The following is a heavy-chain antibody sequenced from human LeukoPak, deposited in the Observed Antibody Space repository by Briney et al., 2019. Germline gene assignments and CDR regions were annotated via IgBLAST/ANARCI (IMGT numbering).Heavy chain of an antibody. D-gene: IGHD3-16*02. CDR2: ISGSGGST. J-gene: IGHJ4*02. CDR1: GFTFSSYG. Sequence: GGSLRLSCAASGFTFSSYGMSWVRQAPGKGLEWVSAISGSGGSTYYADSVKGRFTISRDNSKNTLYLQMNSLRAEDTAVYYCANRRTLSLGSYYFDYWGQGTLVTVSS. CDR3: ANRRTLSLGSYYFDY. V-gene: IGHV3-23*01.